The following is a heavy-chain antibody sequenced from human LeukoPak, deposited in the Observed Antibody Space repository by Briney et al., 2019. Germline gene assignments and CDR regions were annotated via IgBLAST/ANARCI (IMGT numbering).Heavy chain of an antibody. J-gene: IGHJ6*03. CDR2: ISSSSSYI. CDR3: ARDRPQQWLVRGQRGYYYYMDV. CDR1: GFTFSTYS. V-gene: IGHV3-21*01. D-gene: IGHD6-19*01. Sequence: GGSLRLSCAASGFTFSTYSMNWVRQAPGKGLEWVSSISSSSSYIYYADSVKGRFTISRDNAKNSLYLQINSLRVEDTAVYYCARDRPQQWLVRGQRGYYYYMDVWGKGTTVTISS.